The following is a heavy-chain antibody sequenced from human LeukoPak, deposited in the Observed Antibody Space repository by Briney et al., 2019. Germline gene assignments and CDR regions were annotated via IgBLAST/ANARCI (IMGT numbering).Heavy chain of an antibody. CDR3: VRDRTLSDY. V-gene: IGHV3-7*01. CDR2: IKQDGSEK. J-gene: IGHJ4*02. CDR1: GLSFSSFW. D-gene: IGHD1/OR15-1a*01. Sequence: TGGSLRLSCAASGLSFSSFWMSWVRQAPGKGLEWVANIKQDGSEKYYVDSVEGRFTISRDNAKDSLYLQMNSLRAEDTAVYYCVRDRTLSDYWGQGTLVTASS.